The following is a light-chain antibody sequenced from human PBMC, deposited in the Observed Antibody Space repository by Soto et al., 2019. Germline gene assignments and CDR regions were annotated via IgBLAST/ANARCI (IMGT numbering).Light chain of an antibody. CDR3: LQYGNSPYT. CDR2: GAS. V-gene: IGKV3-20*01. J-gene: IGKJ2*01. CDR1: QSVSSGD. Sequence: EIALTQSPGTLSLSPGERATLSCRTSQSVSSGDFAWYQHRPGQAPRLVIYGASTRATGVPDRFSGSGSGTYFTLTISGLEPDDFAVYFCLQYGNSPYTFGQGTKLEMK.